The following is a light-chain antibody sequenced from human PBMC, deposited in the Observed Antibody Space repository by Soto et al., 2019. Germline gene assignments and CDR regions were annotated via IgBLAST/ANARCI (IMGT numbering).Light chain of an antibody. CDR2: DVS. Sequence: QSALTQPRSVSGSPGQSVTISCTGTSNDVGGYNYVSWFQQHPGKVPKLMVYDVSYRPSGVPDRFSGSKSGNTASLTISGLQADDEGDYYCQSYDNTLSGPIYVFGTGTKLTVL. CDR1: SNDVGGYNY. V-gene: IGLV2-11*01. CDR3: QSYDNTLSGPIYV. J-gene: IGLJ1*01.